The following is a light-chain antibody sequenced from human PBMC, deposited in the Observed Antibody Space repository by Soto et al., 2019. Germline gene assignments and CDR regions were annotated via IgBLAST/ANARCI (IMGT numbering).Light chain of an antibody. J-gene: IGKJ1*01. CDR1: QRVSSSY. CDR3: QQYGSSPLWT. Sequence: EIVWTQSPGTLALSPGERPSLSCRASQRVSSSYLAWYQQKPGQAPRLLIYGASSRATGIPDRFSGSGSGTDFTLTISRLEPEDFAVYYCQQYGSSPLWTFGQGTKVDIK. V-gene: IGKV3-20*01. CDR2: GAS.